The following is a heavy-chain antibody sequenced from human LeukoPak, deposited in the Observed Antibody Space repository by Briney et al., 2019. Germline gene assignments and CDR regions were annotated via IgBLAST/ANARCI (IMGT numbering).Heavy chain of an antibody. D-gene: IGHD6-6*01. Sequence: MPSEPLSLTCAVYGGSFSGYYWSWIRQPTGKGLEWIGEINHSGSTNYNPSLKSRVTISVDTAKNQFSLKLSSVTAADTAVYYCARVAAQLGSADYWGQGTLVTVSS. CDR2: INHSGST. V-gene: IGHV4-34*01. CDR3: ARVAAQLGSADY. J-gene: IGHJ4*02. CDR1: GGSFSGYY.